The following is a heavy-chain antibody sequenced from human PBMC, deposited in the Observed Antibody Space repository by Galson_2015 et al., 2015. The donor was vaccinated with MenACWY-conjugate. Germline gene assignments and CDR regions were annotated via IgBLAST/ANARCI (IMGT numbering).Heavy chain of an antibody. CDR2: INSDGSST. CDR1: GFTFSSYW. V-gene: IGHV3-74*01. CDR3: ARVPQGAVVTPVHWYFDL. D-gene: IGHD4-23*01. J-gene: IGHJ2*01. Sequence: SLRLSCAASGFTFSSYWMHWVRQAPGKGLVWVSRINSDGSSTSYADSVKGRFTISRDNAKNTLYLQMNSLRAEDTAVYYCARVPQGAVVTPVHWYFDLWGRGTLVTVSS.